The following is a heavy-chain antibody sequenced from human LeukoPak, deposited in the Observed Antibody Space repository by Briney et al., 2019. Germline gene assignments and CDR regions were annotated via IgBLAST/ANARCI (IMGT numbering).Heavy chain of an antibody. CDR3: ARGGLLWFGGPKHHNWFDP. CDR2: ISAYNGNT. Sequence: ASVKVSCKASGYTFTSYGISWVRQAPGQGLEWMGWISAYNGNTNYAQKLQGRVTMTTDTSTSTAYMELRSLRSDDTAVYYCARGGLLWFGGPKHHNWFDPWGQGTLVTVSS. CDR1: GYTFTSYG. J-gene: IGHJ5*02. D-gene: IGHD3-10*01. V-gene: IGHV1-18*01.